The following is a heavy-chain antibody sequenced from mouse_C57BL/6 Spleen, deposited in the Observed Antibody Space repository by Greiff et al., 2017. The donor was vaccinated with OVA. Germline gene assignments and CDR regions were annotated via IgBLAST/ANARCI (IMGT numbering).Heavy chain of an antibody. CDR2: IDPENGDT. J-gene: IGHJ2*01. D-gene: IGHD4-1*02. Sequence: EVQLQESGAELVRPGASVKLSCTASGFNIKDDYMHWVKQRPEQGLEWIGWIDPENGDTEYASQFQGKATITADTSSNTAYLQLSSLTSEDTAVYYCTTSTGTYYFDYWGQGTTLTVSS. V-gene: IGHV14-4*01. CDR3: TTSTGTYYFDY. CDR1: GFNIKDDY.